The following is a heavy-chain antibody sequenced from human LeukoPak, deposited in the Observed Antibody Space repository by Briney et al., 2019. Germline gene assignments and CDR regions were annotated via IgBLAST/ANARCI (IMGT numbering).Heavy chain of an antibody. CDR1: GYTFTGYH. CDR2: INPNSGGT. J-gene: IGHJ6*03. CDR3: ARGSVLGGYYHYMDV. D-gene: IGHD3-16*01. Sequence: ASVKVSCKASGYTFTGYHMHWVRQAPGQGLEWMGWINPNSGGTNYAQKFQGRVTMTRDTSISTAYMELSRLRSDDTAVYYCARGSVLGGYYHYMDVWAKGPRSPSP. V-gene: IGHV1-2*02.